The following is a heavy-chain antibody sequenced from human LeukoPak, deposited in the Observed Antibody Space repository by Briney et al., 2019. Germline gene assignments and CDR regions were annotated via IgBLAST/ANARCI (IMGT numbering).Heavy chain of an antibody. CDR1: GGSISSNFYF. J-gene: IGHJ4*02. D-gene: IGHD3-22*01. CDR3: ARHSYYYDSSGYYYPFDY. Sequence: SETLSLTCTVSGGSISSNFYFWGWIRQPPGKGLEWIGSIYYSGSTYYNPSLKSRVTVSVDTSKNQFSLNLISVTAADSAVYYCARHSYYYDSSGYYYPFDYWGQGTLVTVSS. CDR2: IYYSGST. V-gene: IGHV4-39*01.